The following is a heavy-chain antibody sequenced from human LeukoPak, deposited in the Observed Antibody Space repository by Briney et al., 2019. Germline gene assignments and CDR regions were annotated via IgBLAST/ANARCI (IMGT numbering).Heavy chain of an antibody. D-gene: IGHD3-3*01. CDR2: INHSGST. CDR3: ARRGYDFWSGNFDY. V-gene: IGHV4-34*01. Sequence: SETLSLTCAVYGGSFSGYYWRWIRQPPGKGLEWIGEINHSGSTNYNPSLKSRVTISVDTSKNQFSLKLSSVTAADTAVYYCARRGYDFWSGNFDYWGQGTLVTVSS. J-gene: IGHJ4*02. CDR1: GGSFSGYY.